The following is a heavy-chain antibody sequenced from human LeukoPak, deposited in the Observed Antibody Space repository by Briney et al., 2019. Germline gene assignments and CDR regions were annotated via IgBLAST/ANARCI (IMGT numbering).Heavy chain of an antibody. CDR2: IYYSGST. J-gene: IGHJ4*02. D-gene: IGHD6-19*01. V-gene: IGHV4-59*08. CDR1: GGSISTYY. Sequence: SETLSLTCTVAGGSISTYYWTWIRQPPGKGLEWIGYIYYSGSTKYNPSLESRVTISLDMSKNQFSLRLSSVTAADTAVYYCARRLAVTGRYYFDYWGQGTLVTVSS. CDR3: ARRLAVTGRYYFDY.